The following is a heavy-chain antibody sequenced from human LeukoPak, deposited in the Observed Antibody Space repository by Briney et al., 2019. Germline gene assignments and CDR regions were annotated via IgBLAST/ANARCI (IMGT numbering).Heavy chain of an antibody. CDR2: INPSGGST. Sequence: ASVKVSCKASGYTFTSYYMHWVRQAPGQGLEWMGIINPSGGSTSYAQKFQGRVTMTRDTSTSTVYMELSSLRSEDTAVYYCARDWFGPVTTSGVNWFDPWGQGTLVTVSS. J-gene: IGHJ5*02. V-gene: IGHV1-46*01. D-gene: IGHD3-10*01. CDR3: ARDWFGPVTTSGVNWFDP. CDR1: GYTFTSYY.